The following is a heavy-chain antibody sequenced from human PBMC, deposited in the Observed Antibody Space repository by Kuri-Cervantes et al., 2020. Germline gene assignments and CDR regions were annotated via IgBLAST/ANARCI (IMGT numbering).Heavy chain of an antibody. J-gene: IGHJ2*01. CDR2: IYYSGST. D-gene: IGHD2-15*01. Sequence: GSLRLSCTVSGGSISSSSYYWGWIRQPPGKGLEWIGSIYYSGSTYYNPSLKSRVTISVDTSKNQFSLKLTSLTATDTAVYYCARTGRYCSGGSCYPIGYFDLWGRGTLVTVSS. CDR3: ARTGRYCSGGSCYPIGYFDL. CDR1: GGSISSSSYY. V-gene: IGHV4-39*07.